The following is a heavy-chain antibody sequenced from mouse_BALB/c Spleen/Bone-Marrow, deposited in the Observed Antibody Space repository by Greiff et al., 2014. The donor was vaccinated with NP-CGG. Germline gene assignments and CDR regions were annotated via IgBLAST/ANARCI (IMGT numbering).Heavy chain of an antibody. D-gene: IGHD1-1*01. V-gene: IGHV14-3*02. CDR3: AVYYYGRSSFAY. CDR1: DFNIKDAY. CDR2: IDPANVNT. Sequence: EVMLVESGAELVKPGASVKLSCTASDFNIKDAYMHWVKQRPEQGLEWIGRIDPANVNTKYDTKFQGKATITADTSSNTAYLLLSSLTSEDTAVYYCAVYYYGRSSFAYWGQGTLATVSA. J-gene: IGHJ3*01.